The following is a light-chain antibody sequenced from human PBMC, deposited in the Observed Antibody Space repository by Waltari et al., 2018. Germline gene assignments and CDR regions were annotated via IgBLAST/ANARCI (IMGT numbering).Light chain of an antibody. J-gene: IGLJ3*02. CDR3: QSYDTSLRAWL. CDR2: GNM. CDR1: RSNLGTGYD. Sequence: QPVLTQPPSVSGAPGQSVTISCTGSRSNLGTGYDVHWYQHLPGTPPKLLIFGNMNGPSWVPHRFSGFRSGTSASLSITGLQIDDEAKYYCQSYDTSLRAWLFGGGTELTVL. V-gene: IGLV1-40*01.